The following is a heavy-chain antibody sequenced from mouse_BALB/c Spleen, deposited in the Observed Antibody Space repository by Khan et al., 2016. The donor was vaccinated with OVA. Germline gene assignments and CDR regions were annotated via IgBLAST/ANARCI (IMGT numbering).Heavy chain of an antibody. CDR3: ATIYGNPCVY. V-gene: IGHV14-3*02. J-gene: IGHJ3*01. CDR1: GFNIKDTY. Sequence: EVKLQESGAELVKPGASIKLSCTASGFNIKDTYMHWVKQRPEKGPEWIGRIDPTNDNIKYDPKFQDKATITADTSSNTAYLQLSSLTSEDSAVFYCATIYGNPCVYWGQGTLASVSA. CDR2: IDPTNDNI. D-gene: IGHD2-1*01.